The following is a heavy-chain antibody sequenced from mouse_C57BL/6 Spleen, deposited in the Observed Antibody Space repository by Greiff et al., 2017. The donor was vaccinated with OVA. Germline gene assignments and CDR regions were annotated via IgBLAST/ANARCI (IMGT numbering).Heavy chain of an antibody. CDR2: IYPSDSET. D-gene: IGHD2-4*01. J-gene: IGHJ4*01. CDR3: ARGYDYDDYAMDY. CDR1: GYTFTSYW. V-gene: IGHV1-61*01. Sequence: LQQPGAELVRPGSSVKLSCKASGYTFTSYWMDWVKQRPGQGLEWIGNIYPSDSETHYNQKFKDKATLTVDKSSSTAYMQLSSLTSEDSAVYYCARGYDYDDYAMDYWGQGTSVTVSS.